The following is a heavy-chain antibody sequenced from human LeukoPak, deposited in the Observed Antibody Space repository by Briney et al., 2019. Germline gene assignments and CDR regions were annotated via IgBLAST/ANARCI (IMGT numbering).Heavy chain of an antibody. CDR1: GGSFSGYY. J-gene: IGHJ5*02. V-gene: IGHV4-34*01. CDR2: INHSGST. D-gene: IGHD3-9*01. Sequence: SETLSLTCAVYGGSFSGYYWSWIRQPPGKGLEWIGEINHSGSTNYNPSLKSRVTISVDTSKNQFSLKLSSVTAADTAVYYCAREGAYYDILTGYSPSNWFDPWGQGTLVTVSS. CDR3: AREGAYYDILTGYSPSNWFDP.